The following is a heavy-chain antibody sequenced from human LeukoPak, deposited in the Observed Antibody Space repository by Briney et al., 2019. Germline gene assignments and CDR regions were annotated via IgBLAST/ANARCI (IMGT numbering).Heavy chain of an antibody. CDR1: GGTFSSYA. CDR2: IIPILGIA. D-gene: IGHD6-6*01. V-gene: IGHV1-69*04. J-gene: IGHJ4*02. CDR3: ARDSAYSSSLPFDY. Sequence: SVKVSCKASGGTFSSYAISWVRQAPGQGLEWMGRIIPILGIANYAQKFQGRVTITADKSTSTAYMELSSLRSEDTAVYYCARDSAYSSSLPFDYWGQGTLVTVSS.